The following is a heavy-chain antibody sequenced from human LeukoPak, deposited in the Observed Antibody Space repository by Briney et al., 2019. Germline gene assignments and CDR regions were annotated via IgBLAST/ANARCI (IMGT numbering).Heavy chain of an antibody. V-gene: IGHV3-7*01. CDR1: GFTFTNYW. J-gene: IGHJ5*02. Sequence: SGGSLRLSCAASGFTFTNYWMVWARQAPGKWMEWVANINEDGSQKYYVGSVEGRLTISRDNAKNSVYLQMNSLRAEDTAMYYCASSSYSSSSSWGQGTLVTVSS. CDR2: INEDGSQK. D-gene: IGHD6-6*01. CDR3: ASSSYSSSSS.